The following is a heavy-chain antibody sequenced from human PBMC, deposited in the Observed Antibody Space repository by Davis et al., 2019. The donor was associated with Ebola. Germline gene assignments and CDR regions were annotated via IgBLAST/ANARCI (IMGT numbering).Heavy chain of an antibody. CDR3: ARGGITGYSDSSGYYYDS. Sequence: MPSETLSLTCTVSGGSISSGGYSWNWIRQPPGKGLEWIGYIYYSGIAYYNPSLKSRLTIAVDASKNQFSLRLSSVTAADTAVYFCARGGITGYSDSSGYYYDSWGQGTLVTVSS. D-gene: IGHD3-22*01. V-gene: IGHV4-30-4*07. J-gene: IGHJ4*02. CDR1: GGSISSGGYS. CDR2: IYYSGIA.